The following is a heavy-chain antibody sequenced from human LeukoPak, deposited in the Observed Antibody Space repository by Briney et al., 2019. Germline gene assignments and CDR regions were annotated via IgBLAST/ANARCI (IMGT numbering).Heavy chain of an antibody. CDR2: IKQDGSEK. CDR1: GFTFSSYW. D-gene: IGHD5-18*01. J-gene: IGHJ6*02. CDR3: ARDIRLPNYYYYGMDV. Sequence: GGSLRLSCAASGFTFSSYWMSWARQAPGKGLEWVANIKQDGSEKYYVGSVKGRFTISRDNAKNSLYLQMNSLRAEDTAVYYCARDIRLPNYYYYGMDVWGQGTTVTVSS. V-gene: IGHV3-7*01.